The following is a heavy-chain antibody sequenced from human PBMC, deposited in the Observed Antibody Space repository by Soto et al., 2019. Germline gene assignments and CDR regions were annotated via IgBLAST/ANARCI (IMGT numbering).Heavy chain of an antibody. D-gene: IGHD3-3*01. J-gene: IGHJ6*02. Sequence: QVQLQQWGAGLLKPSETLSLTCAVYGGSFSGYYWSWIRQPPGKGLEWIGEINHSGSTNYNPSLKSRVTISVDTSKNQFSLKLSFVTAADTAVYYCARGGGLRFYYYYYGMDVWGQGTTVTVSS. CDR1: GGSFSGYY. CDR3: ARGGGLRFYYYYYGMDV. CDR2: INHSGST. V-gene: IGHV4-34*01.